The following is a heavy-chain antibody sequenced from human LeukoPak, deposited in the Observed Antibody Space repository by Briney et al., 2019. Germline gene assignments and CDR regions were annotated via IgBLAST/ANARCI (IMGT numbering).Heavy chain of an antibody. Sequence: GGSLRLSCAASGFTFSSYEMNWVRQAPGKGLEWVSYISSSGSTIYYADSVKGRFTISRDNAKNSPYLQMNSLRAEDTAVYYCARDLYVDSSPFDYWGQGTLVTVSS. CDR3: ARDLYVDSSPFDY. D-gene: IGHD6-19*01. V-gene: IGHV3-48*03. J-gene: IGHJ4*02. CDR2: ISSSGSTI. CDR1: GFTFSSYE.